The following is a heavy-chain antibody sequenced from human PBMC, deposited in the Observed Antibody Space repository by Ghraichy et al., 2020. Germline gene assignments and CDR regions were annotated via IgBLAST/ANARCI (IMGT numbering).Heavy chain of an antibody. V-gene: IGHV3-23*01. CDR2: FIGSGTRT. CDR3: ARLIFGSSGYYIDY. D-gene: IGHD3-22*01. J-gene: IGHJ4*02. CDR1: GFTFATYA. Sequence: LSLTCAASGFTFATYAMSWVRQAPGKGLEWVLTFIGSGTRTYYPDSVKGRFTISRDNSKNMLYLQMNSLRAEDTAVYYCARLIFGSSGYYIDYWGQGTLVTVSS.